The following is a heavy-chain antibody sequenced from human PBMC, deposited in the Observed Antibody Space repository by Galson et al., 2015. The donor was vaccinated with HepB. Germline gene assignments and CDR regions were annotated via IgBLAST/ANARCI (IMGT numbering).Heavy chain of an antibody. Sequence: SLRLSCAASGFTFSSYGMHWVRQAPGKGLEWVAVISYDGNNKYSADSVKGRFTISRDNSKNTLYLQMNSLRAEDTAVYYCAKEVNYGGNLPTDYWGQGILVTVSS. V-gene: IGHV3-30*18. J-gene: IGHJ4*02. D-gene: IGHD4-23*01. CDR1: GFTFSSYG. CDR2: ISYDGNNK. CDR3: AKEVNYGGNLPTDY.